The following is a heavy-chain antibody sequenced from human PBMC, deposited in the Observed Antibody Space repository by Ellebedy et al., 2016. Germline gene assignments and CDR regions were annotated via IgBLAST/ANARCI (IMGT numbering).Heavy chain of an antibody. V-gene: IGHV3-48*01. J-gene: IGHJ4*02. CDR1: GFTFSSHS. Sequence: GESLKISCAASGFTFSSHSMIWARQAPGKGLEWVSYISSSSDTIYYADSVKGRFTISRDNAKNSLYLQMNSLRAEDTAVYYCARDRGSSAYSYYFDYWGQGTLVTVSS. CDR3: ARDRGSSAYSYYFDY. CDR2: ISSSSDTI. D-gene: IGHD6-19*01.